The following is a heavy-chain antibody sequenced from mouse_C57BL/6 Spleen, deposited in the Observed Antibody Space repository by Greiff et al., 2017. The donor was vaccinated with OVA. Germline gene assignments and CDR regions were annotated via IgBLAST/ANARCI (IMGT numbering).Heavy chain of an antibody. CDR1: GFNIKDYY. J-gene: IGHJ4*01. CDR2: IDPEDGET. V-gene: IGHV14-2*01. D-gene: IGHD2-5*01. CDR3: ARSASNYAHYYAMDY. Sequence: EVKLVESGAELVKPGASVKLSCTASGFNIKDYYMHWVKQRTEQGLEWIGRIDPEDGETKYAQKFQGKATITADTSSNTAYLQLSSLTSEDTAVYYCARSASNYAHYYAMDYWGQGTSVTVSS.